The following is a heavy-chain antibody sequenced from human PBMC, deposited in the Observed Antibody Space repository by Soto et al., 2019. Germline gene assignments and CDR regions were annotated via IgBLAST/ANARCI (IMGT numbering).Heavy chain of an antibody. CDR2: IYWDDDK. V-gene: IGHV2-5*02. Sequence: QITLKESGPPLVKPTQTLTLTCTFSGFSLSTSQVGVGWIRQPPGKALQWLALIYWDDDKLYSPSLKSRLTITKDTSKNQVVLTMTNMDPVDTATYYCAHSQGRKPGLYWGQGTLVTVSS. CDR1: GFSLSTSQVG. CDR3: AHSQGRKPGLY. J-gene: IGHJ4*02. D-gene: IGHD1-26*01.